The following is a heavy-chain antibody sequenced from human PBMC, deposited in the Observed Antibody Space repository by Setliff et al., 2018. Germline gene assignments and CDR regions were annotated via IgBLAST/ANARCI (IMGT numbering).Heavy chain of an antibody. CDR3: ARDDPNHYDVSGYSVGYFDY. D-gene: IGHD3-22*01. CDR2: VTPNGGSA. V-gene: IGHV1-8*01. Sequence: GASVKVSCKASGYTFNTYEINWVRQAPGQGLEVMGWVTPNGGSAVYSQKFQGRVTMTASTPLSTAYMELTGLTSEDTAVYFCARDDPNHYDVSGYSVGYFDYWGLGTLVTVSS. CDR1: GYTFNTYE. J-gene: IGHJ4*02.